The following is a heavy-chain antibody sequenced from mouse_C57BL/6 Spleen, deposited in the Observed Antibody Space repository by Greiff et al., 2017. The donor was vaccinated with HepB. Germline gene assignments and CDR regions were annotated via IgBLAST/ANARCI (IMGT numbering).Heavy chain of an antibody. V-gene: IGHV5-17*01. CDR3: ARGTTVVARYFDV. CDR1: GFTFSDYG. Sequence: EVQWVESGGGLVKPGGSLKLSCAASGFTFSDYGMHWVRQAPEKGLEWVAYISSGSSTIYYADTVKGRFTISRDNAKNTLFLQMTSLRSEDTAMYYCARGTTVVARYFDVWGTGTTVTVSS. CDR2: ISSGSSTI. D-gene: IGHD1-1*01. J-gene: IGHJ1*03.